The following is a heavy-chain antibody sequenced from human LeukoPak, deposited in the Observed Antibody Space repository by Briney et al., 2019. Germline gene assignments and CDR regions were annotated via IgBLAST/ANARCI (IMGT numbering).Heavy chain of an antibody. J-gene: IGHJ4*02. CDR3: AREHSSSWDQIDY. D-gene: IGHD6-13*01. CDR2: FNPENGNT. Sequence: EASVKVSCKASGYSFVGYGITWVRQAPGQGLEWMGWFNPENGNTNYAQKVQGRVTMTADTSTSTSYMELRSLRSDDTAVYYCAREHSSSWDQIDYWGQGTLVTVSS. CDR1: GYSFVGYG. V-gene: IGHV1-18*01.